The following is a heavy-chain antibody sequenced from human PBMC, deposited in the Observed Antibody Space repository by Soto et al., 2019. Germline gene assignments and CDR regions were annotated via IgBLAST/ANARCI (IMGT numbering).Heavy chain of an antibody. CDR1: GGTFSSYA. D-gene: IGHD6-19*01. CDR3: ARDRGAVAGTGRLGWFDP. CDR2: IIPIFGTA. J-gene: IGHJ5*02. V-gene: IGHV1-69*13. Sequence: ASVKVSCKASGGTFSSYAISWVRQAPGQGLEWMGGIIPIFGTANYAQKFQGRVTITADESTSTAYMELSSLRSEDTAVYYCARDRGAVAGTGRLGWFDPWGQGTLVTVSS.